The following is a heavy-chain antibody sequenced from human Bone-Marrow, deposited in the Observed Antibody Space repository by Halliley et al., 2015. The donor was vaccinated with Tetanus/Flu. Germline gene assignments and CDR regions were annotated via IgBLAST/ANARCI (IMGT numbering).Heavy chain of an antibody. V-gene: IGHV4-31*02. CDR2: IYNTGTP. J-gene: IGHJ4*02. D-gene: IGHD4-17*01. CDR3: ARVQHLGDYERG. Sequence: GLEWLGYIYNTGTPYSSPSLKSRLTMSGDTSKNQLSLTLTSVTAADTAVYYCARVQHLGDYERGWGQGTPVIVSS.